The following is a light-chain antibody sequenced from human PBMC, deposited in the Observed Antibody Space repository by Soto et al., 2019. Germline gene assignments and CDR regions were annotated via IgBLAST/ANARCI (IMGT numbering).Light chain of an antibody. J-gene: IGLJ2*01. CDR2: YDS. CDR3: QVWDSSSDHVV. CDR1: NIGSKS. Sequence: SYELTQPPSVSVAPGKTARITCGGNNIGSKSVHWYQQKPGQAPVLVIYYDSDRPSGLTERFSGSNSGNTATLTISRVEAGDEADYYCQVWDSSSDHVVFGGGTKVTVL. V-gene: IGLV3-21*04.